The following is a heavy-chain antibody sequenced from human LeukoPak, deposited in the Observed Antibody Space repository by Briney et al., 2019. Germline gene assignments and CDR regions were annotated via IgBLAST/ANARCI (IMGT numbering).Heavy chain of an antibody. CDR1: GYTFTGYY. V-gene: IGHV1-2*02. CDR3: ARGRAVAGTMKCYFDY. Sequence: ASVKVSCKASGYTFTGYYMHWVRQAPGQGLEWMGWINPNSGGTNYAQKFQGRVTMTRDTSISTAYMELSRLRSDDTAVYYCARGRAVAGTMKCYFDYWGQGTLVTVSS. CDR2: INPNSGGT. J-gene: IGHJ4*02. D-gene: IGHD6-19*01.